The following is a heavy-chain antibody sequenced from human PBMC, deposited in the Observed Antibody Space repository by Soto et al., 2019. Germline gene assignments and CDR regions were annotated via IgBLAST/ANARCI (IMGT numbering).Heavy chain of an antibody. Sequence: QVQLVQSGAEVKKPGASVKVSCKASGYTFSSYAITWVRQVPGQGLEWMAWISAYSGNTNYAQKFQGRVTMTTDTSTSTAYMELRSLSSDDTAVYYCATDSPASDYWGQGTLVTVSS. D-gene: IGHD2-21*01. CDR1: GYTFSSYA. CDR2: ISAYSGNT. V-gene: IGHV1-18*01. J-gene: IGHJ4*02. CDR3: ATDSPASDY.